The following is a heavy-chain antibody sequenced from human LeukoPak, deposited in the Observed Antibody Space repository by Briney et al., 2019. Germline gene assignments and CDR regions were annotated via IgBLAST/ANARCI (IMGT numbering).Heavy chain of an antibody. CDR3: AKEGRNRLLWFGVNYFDY. V-gene: IGHV3-21*01. Sequence: GGSLRLSCAVSGFTFSSYSMNWVRQAPGKGLEWVSSISSSSSYIYYADSVKGRFTISRDNAKNSLYLQMNSLRAEDTAVYYCAKEGRNRLLWFGVNYFDYWGQGTLVTVSS. CDR1: GFTFSSYS. CDR2: ISSSSSYI. D-gene: IGHD3-10*01. J-gene: IGHJ4*02.